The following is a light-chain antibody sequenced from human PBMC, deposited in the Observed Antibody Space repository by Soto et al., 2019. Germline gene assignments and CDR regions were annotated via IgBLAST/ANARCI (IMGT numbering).Light chain of an antibody. J-gene: IGKJ1*01. CDR2: STS. V-gene: IGKV3-20*01. Sequence: EIVLTQSPGTLSLSPGERATLSCRASQSVSSSYLAWYQQKPGQAPRLLIYSTSVRATGIPDRFSGSGSGTGFTLTISRLEPEDFAVYYCQQYGSSPQTFGQGTKVEIK. CDR3: QQYGSSPQT. CDR1: QSVSSSY.